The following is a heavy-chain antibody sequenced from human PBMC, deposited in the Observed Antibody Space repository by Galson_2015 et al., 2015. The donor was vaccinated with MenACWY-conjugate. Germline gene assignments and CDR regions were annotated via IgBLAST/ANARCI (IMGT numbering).Heavy chain of an antibody. CDR2: LYDDGTS. D-gene: IGHD2-21*01. J-gene: IGHJ4*02. CDR1: GFSVTSHF. CDR3: AKIVRHPVGPYFDS. Sequence: RLSCAASGFSVTSHFMGWVRQAPGKGLEWVALLYDDGTSRYADSVKGRFTISRDTLRNSLSLQMHGLRAEDTAMYFCAKIVRHPVGPYFDSWGQGTLVLVSS. V-gene: IGHV3-53*01.